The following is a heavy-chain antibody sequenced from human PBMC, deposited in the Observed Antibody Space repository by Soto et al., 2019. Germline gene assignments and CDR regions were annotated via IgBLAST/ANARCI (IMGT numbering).Heavy chain of an antibody. V-gene: IGHV4-34*01. Sequence: SETLSLTCAVYGGSFSGYYWSWIRQPPGKGLEWIGEINHSGSTNYNPSLKSRVTISVDTSKNQFSLKLSSVTAADTAVYYCAREKFRSGGPDSLDAFDIWGQGTMVTVSS. CDR1: GGSFSGYY. CDR2: INHSGST. J-gene: IGHJ3*02. CDR3: AREKFRSGGPDSLDAFDI. D-gene: IGHD3-3*01.